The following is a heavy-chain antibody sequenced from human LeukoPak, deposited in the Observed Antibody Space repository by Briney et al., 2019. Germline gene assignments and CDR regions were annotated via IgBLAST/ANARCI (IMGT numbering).Heavy chain of an antibody. V-gene: IGHV3-74*01. CDR2: ISTDGSTT. CDR1: GFTFSSYW. CDR3: ARDQTAVTGVWGTIDY. D-gene: IGHD2-8*02. J-gene: IGHJ4*02. Sequence: PGGSLRLSCAASGFTFSSYWMHWVRQAPGKGLVWVSRISTDGSTTTYADSVKGRFTISRDNAKNTAYLQMNSLRAEDTAVYYCARDQTAVTGVWGTIDYWGQGTLVTVSS.